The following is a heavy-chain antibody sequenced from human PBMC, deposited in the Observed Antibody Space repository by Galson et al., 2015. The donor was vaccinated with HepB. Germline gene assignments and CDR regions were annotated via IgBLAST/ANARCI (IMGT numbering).Heavy chain of an antibody. CDR2: IYPGDSDT. Sequence: SGAEVKKPGESLKISCKGSGYSFTNYWIGWVRQMPGKGLEWMGIIYPGDSDTRYSPSFQGQVTISADKSISTAYLQWSSLQASDTAMYYCVRTRLTIWDPFGLWGRGTLVTVS. CDR3: VRTRLTIWDPFGL. J-gene: IGHJ2*01. V-gene: IGHV5-51*01. D-gene: IGHD3-3*01. CDR1: GYSFTNYW.